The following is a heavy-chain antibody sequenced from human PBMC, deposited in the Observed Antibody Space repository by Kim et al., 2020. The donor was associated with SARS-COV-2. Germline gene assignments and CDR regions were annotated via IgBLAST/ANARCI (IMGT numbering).Heavy chain of an antibody. CDR2: IKSRTDGGTT. V-gene: IGHV3-15*01. Sequence: GGSLRLSCAASGFTFSDAWMNWVRQAAGKGLEWVGRIKSRTDGGTTDYAAPVKGRFTVSRDDSTNTLFLQMNSLRYEDTAVYFCTTDDPGFWTGVFTGFTWGKGTRVIVSS. J-gene: IGHJ5*02. CDR3: TTDDPGFWTGVFTGFT. D-gene: IGHD3-3*01. CDR1: GFTFSDAW.